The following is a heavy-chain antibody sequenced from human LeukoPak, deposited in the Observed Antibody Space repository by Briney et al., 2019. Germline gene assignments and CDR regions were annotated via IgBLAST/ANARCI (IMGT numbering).Heavy chain of an antibody. J-gene: IGHJ3*02. V-gene: IGHV4-59*01. D-gene: IGHD3-10*01. Sequence: SETLSLTCTVSGGSISRYYWSWIRQPPGKGLEWIGYIYYSGSTNYNPSLKSRVTISVDTSKNQFSLKLSPVTAADTAVYYCARPRGFNDAFDIWGQGTMVTVSS. CDR2: IYYSGST. CDR3: ARPRGFNDAFDI. CDR1: GGSISRYY.